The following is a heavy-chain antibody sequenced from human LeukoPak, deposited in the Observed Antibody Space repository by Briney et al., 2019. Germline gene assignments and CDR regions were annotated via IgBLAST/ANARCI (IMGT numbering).Heavy chain of an antibody. V-gene: IGHV4-39*01. CDR1: GGSISSSTYY. D-gene: IGHD1-26*01. CDR2: IYCSGST. J-gene: IGHJ4*02. CDR3: ARNASDSGTSYFDY. Sequence: PSETLSLTCTVSGGSISSSTYYWGWIRQPPGKGLEWIGSIYCSGSTSYNPSLKSRVTISVDTSKNQFSLKLDSMTAADTAVYYCARNASDSGTSYFDYWGQGTLVTVSS.